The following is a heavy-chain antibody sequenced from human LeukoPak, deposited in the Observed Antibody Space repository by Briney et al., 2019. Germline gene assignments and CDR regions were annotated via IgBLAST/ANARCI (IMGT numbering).Heavy chain of an antibody. Sequence: ASVTVSCKASGYTFTGYYMHWVRQAPGQGLEWMGWINPNSGGTNYAQKFQGRVTMTRDTSISTAYMELSRLRSDDTAVYYCAREWGEDSSSSTAPDAFDIWGQGTMVSVSS. CDR2: INPNSGGT. CDR3: AREWGEDSSSSTAPDAFDI. CDR1: GYTFTGYY. D-gene: IGHD6-6*01. J-gene: IGHJ3*02. V-gene: IGHV1-2*02.